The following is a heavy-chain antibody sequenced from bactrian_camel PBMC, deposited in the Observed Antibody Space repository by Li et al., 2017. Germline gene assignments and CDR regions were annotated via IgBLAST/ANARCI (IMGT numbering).Heavy chain of an antibody. D-gene: IGHD6*01. V-gene: IGHV3S31*01. CDR3: AAGIRRWCTWFLPPSDFGY. CDR1: EYTYSSHC. CDR2: LYIPDGST. J-gene: IGHJ6*01. Sequence: EVQLVESGGGSVQAGGSLRLSCAASEYTYSSHCMAWFRRVPGKEREGVARLYIPDGSTYYADSVKGRFTISRDRPKNTLYLQMNGLKPEDTAMYYCAAGIRRWCTWFLPPSDFGYWGKGTQVTV.